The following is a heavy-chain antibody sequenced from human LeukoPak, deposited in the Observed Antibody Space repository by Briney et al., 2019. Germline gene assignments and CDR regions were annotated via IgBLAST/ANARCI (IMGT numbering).Heavy chain of an antibody. CDR1: GYTLTELS. V-gene: IGHV1-24*01. Sequence: ASVKVSCKVPGYTLTELSMHWVRQAPGKGLEWMEGFDPEDGETIYAQKFQGRVTMTEDTSTDTAYMELSSLRSEDTAVYYCATLADYYDSSGYYNWYFDYWGQGTLVTVSS. CDR2: FDPEDGET. D-gene: IGHD3-22*01. CDR3: ATLADYYDSSGYYNWYFDY. J-gene: IGHJ4*02.